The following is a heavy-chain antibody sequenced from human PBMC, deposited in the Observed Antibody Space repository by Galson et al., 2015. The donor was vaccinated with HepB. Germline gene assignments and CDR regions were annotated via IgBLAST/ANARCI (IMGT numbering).Heavy chain of an antibody. CDR1: GFSVSSNY. V-gene: IGHV3-66*01. Sequence: LRLSCAASGFSVSSNYMIWVRQAPGKGLEWVSVIYSGGSTYYADSVKGRFTISRDNSKNTLYLQMNSLRAEDTAVDYCARGRGYFDWLLGYYYMDVWGKGTTVTVSS. D-gene: IGHD3-9*01. CDR3: ARGRGYFDWLLGYYYMDV. CDR2: IYSGGST. J-gene: IGHJ6*03.